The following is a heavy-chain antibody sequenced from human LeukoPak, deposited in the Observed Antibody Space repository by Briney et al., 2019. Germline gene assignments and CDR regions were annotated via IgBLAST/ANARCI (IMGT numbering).Heavy chain of an antibody. V-gene: IGHV4-34*01. D-gene: IGHD3-10*01. CDR2: INHSGST. CDR3: ARDPGRSGSYYYYYYGMDV. J-gene: IGHJ6*02. CDR1: GGSFSGYY. Sequence: SETLSLTCAVYGGSFSGYYWSWIRQPPGKGLEWIGEINHSGSTNYNPSLKSRVTISVDTSKNQFSLKLSSVTAADTAVYYCARDPGRSGSYYYYYYGMDVWGQGTTVTVSS.